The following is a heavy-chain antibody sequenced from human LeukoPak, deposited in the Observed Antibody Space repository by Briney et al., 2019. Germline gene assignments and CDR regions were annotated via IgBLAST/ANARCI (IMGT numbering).Heavy chain of an antibody. CDR3: AGWRWQQSEFDY. V-gene: IGHV3-7*01. Sequence: GGSLRLSCAASGFTFSSYSMSWVRQAPGEGLEWVAHIKQDGGEENYVGSVKGRFTVSRDNAKNSVLLQMNSLRAEDTAVYYCAGWRWQQSEFDYWGQGTLVTVSS. CDR1: GFTFSSYS. CDR2: IKQDGGEE. D-gene: IGHD5-24*01. J-gene: IGHJ4*02.